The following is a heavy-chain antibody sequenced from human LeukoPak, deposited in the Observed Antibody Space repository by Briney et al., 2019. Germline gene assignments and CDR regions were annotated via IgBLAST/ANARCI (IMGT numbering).Heavy chain of an antibody. D-gene: IGHD2-8*01. Sequence: SETLSLTCVVSGCSITTTNFWSWVRQAPGQGLEWIGEISLSGLTNYNSSLSSRVIISLDRAKNHLSLNLRSVTVADTAIYYCTRENGAFSPFGFWGQGTVVTVSS. CDR1: GCSITTTNF. J-gene: IGHJ4*02. CDR3: TRENGAFSPFGF. CDR2: ISLSGLT. V-gene: IGHV4-4*02.